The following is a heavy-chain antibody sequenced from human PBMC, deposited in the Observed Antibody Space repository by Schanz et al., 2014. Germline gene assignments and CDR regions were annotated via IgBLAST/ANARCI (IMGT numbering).Heavy chain of an antibody. CDR2: ISDSGTYT. CDR3: ARVKYCTITRCYRTETEGIYYMDV. J-gene: IGHJ6*03. Sequence: VQLLESGGGLVQPGGSLRLSCAASGFVFGDYYMTWIRQAPGKGLEWLSYISDSGTYTNYADSVKGRFTISRDNSKNTLYLQMKSLRAEDTAVYYCARVKYCTITRCYRTETEGIYYMDVWGKGTTVTVSS. V-gene: IGHV3-11*03. D-gene: IGHD2-2*01. CDR1: GFVFGDYY.